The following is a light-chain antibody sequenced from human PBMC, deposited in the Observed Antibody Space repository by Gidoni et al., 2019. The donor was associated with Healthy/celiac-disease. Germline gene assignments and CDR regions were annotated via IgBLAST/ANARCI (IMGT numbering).Light chain of an antibody. Sequence: DIVMTQSPLSLPVTPGEPASISCRSSQSLLHSNGYNYLDWYLQKPGQSPQLLIYLGSNRASGVTDRFSGSGSGTDFTLKISRVEAEDVGVYYCMQALQTPKTFXGXTKVXIK. CDR2: LGS. CDR1: QSLLHSNGYNY. V-gene: IGKV2-28*01. J-gene: IGKJ4*01. CDR3: MQALQTPKT.